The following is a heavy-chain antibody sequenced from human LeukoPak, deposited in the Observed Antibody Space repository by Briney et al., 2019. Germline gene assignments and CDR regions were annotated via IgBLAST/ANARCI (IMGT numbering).Heavy chain of an antibody. D-gene: IGHD3-10*01. V-gene: IGHV4-4*02. Sequence: SGTLSLTCAVSGDSISSSNWWSWVRQPPGKGLEWIGEIYHSGSTNYSPSLKSRVTISVDKSKNQLSLNLSSVTAADTAVYYCARGITLIRGVISFDYWGQGTLVTVSS. CDR2: IYHSGST. CDR1: GDSISSSNW. CDR3: ARGITLIRGVISFDY. J-gene: IGHJ4*02.